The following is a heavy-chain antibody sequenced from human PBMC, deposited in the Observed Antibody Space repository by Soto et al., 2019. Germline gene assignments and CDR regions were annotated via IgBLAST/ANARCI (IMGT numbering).Heavy chain of an antibody. CDR3: AKDSSVAAPPEYFQH. V-gene: IGHV3-23*01. CDR1: EFTFSSDA. CDR2: ISGSGGST. J-gene: IGHJ1*01. D-gene: IGHD6-19*01. Sequence: GGCLRHSCAASEFTFSSDARSWVRQAPGKGLEWVSAISGSGGSTYYADSVKGRFTISRDNSKNTLYLQMNSLRAEDTAVYYCAKDSSVAAPPEYFQHWGQGTLVTVSS.